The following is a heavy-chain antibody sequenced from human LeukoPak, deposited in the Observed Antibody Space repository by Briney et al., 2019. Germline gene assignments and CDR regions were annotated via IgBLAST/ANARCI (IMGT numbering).Heavy chain of an antibody. CDR3: ARDYDFWSGSELDI. V-gene: IGHV3-21*01. CDR1: VFTFSSYS. Sequence: GGSLRVSCAASVFTFSSYSMNWVRQAPGKGLEWVSSISSSSSYIYYADSVKGRFTISRDNAKNSLYLQMNSLRAEDTAVYYCARDYDFWSGSELDIWGQGTMVTVSS. D-gene: IGHD3-3*01. CDR2: ISSSSSYI. J-gene: IGHJ3*02.